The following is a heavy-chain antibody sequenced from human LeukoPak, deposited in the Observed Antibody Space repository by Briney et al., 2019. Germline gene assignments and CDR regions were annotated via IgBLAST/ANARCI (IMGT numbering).Heavy chain of an antibody. J-gene: IGHJ3*02. CDR3: ARSQQRITIFGVVITESAFDI. Sequence: SETLSLTCAGCGGSFSGYYWSWIRQPPGKGLEWIGEINHSGSTNYNPSLQSRVTISVDTSKNQFSLKLSSVTAADTAVYYCARSQQRITIFGVVITESAFDIWGQGTMVTVSS. CDR2: INHSGST. D-gene: IGHD3-3*01. CDR1: GGSFSGYY. V-gene: IGHV4-34*01.